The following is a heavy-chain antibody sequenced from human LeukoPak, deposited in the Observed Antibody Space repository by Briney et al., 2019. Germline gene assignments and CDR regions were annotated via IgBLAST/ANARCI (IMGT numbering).Heavy chain of an antibody. J-gene: IGHJ4*02. V-gene: IGHV4-30-2*01. Sequence: SETLSLTCTVSGDSISSGTYYWNWIRQPPGKGLEWIGYISHSGNSYYNPSLKSRVTMSLDRSKNQCSLKLSSVTVADTAVYYCARRDYDWNGYYFDYWGQGTLVTVSS. D-gene: IGHD3-16*01. CDR2: ISHSGNS. CDR3: ARRDYDWNGYYFDY. CDR1: GDSISSGTYY.